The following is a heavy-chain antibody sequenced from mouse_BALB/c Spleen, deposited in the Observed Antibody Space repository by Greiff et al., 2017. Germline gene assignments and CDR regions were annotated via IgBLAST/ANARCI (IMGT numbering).Heavy chain of an antibody. CDR2: ISDGGSYT. CDR3: ATYGPYYFDY. J-gene: IGHJ2*01. CDR1: GFTFSDYY. V-gene: IGHV5-4*02. Sequence: EVQLVESGGGLVKPGGSLKLSCAASGFTFSDYYMYWVRQTPEKRLEWVATISDGGSYTYYPDSVKGRFTISRDNAKNNLYLQMSSLKSEDTAMYYCATYGPYYFDYWGQGTTLTVSS. D-gene: IGHD1-1*01.